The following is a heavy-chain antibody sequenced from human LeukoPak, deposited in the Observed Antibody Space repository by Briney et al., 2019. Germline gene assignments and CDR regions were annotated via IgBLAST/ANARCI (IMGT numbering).Heavy chain of an antibody. CDR2: ISGTTGST. CDR1: GFTLSNYA. J-gene: IGHJ4*02. V-gene: IGHV3-23*01. Sequence: GGSLRLSCAASGFTLSNYAMTWVRQAPGKGLEWVSTISGTTGSTYYADSVEGRFTISRDNSRNTLYLQMNSLRAEDTAVYYCAKRRLGGPTLPLCFDYWGQGTLVTVSS. D-gene: IGHD1-26*01. CDR3: AKRRLGGPTLPLCFDY.